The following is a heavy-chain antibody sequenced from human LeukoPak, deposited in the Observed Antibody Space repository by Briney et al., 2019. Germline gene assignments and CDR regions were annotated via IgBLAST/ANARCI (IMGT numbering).Heavy chain of an antibody. J-gene: IGHJ4*02. V-gene: IGHV4-39*01. D-gene: IGHD2-15*01. CDR3: ARHARWSLDC. CDR2: IYYSGST. Sequence: PSETLSLTCTVSGGSISSSSYYWGWIRQPPGKGLEWIGIIYYSGSTYYNPSLKSRVTISVDTSKNQFSLKLSSMTAADTAVYYCARHARWSLDCWGQGTLVTVSS. CDR1: GGSISSSSYY.